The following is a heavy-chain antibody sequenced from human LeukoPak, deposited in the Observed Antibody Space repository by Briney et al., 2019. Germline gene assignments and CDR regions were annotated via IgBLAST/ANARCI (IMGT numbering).Heavy chain of an antibody. J-gene: IGHJ1*01. V-gene: IGHV4-39*07. Sequence: SETLSLTYTVSGGSISSSSYYWGWIRQPPGKGLEWIGSVYYTGASYYNPSLKSRVTISIDTSKKHFSLKLTSVTAADTAVYYCVRGAPPQNWGQGTLVTVSS. CDR3: VRGAPPQN. CDR2: VYYTGAS. CDR1: GGSISSSSYY.